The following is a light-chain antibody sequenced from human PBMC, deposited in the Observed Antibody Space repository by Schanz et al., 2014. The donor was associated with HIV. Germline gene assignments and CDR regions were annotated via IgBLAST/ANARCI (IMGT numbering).Light chain of an antibody. CDR2: ATS. CDR3: QHYGDSRGT. V-gene: IGKV3-20*01. Sequence: EIVLTQSPGRLSLSPGERATLSCRASQSVGGSQLAWSQLKRGQPPRLLIYATSFRAVGIPDRFSGSGSETDFTLTISGLEPEDFAVYYCQHYGDSRGTFGGGTKV. CDR1: QSVGGSQ. J-gene: IGKJ4*02.